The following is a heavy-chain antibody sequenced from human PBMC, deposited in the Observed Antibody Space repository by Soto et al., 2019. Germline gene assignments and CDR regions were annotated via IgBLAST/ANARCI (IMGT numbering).Heavy chain of an antibody. CDR3: APQQHCSGGSCYFSPY. J-gene: IGHJ4*02. CDR2: IIPILGIA. CDR1: GGTFSSYT. Sequence: SVKVSCKASGGTFSSYTISWVRQAPGQGLEWMGRIIPILGIANYAQKFQGRVTITADKSTSTAYMELSSLRSEDTAVYYCAPQQHCSGGSCYFSPYWGQGTLVTVSS. D-gene: IGHD2-15*01. V-gene: IGHV1-69*02.